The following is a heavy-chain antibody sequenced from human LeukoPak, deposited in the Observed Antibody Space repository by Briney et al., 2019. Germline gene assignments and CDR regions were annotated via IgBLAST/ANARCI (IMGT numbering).Heavy chain of an antibody. CDR3: ARRLWRGSEAFDM. Sequence: ASVKVSCKASGYTLTNYCIHWVRQAPGQGLDWMGLINASSDTTSYAQKFQGRVTMTTDTSTSTAYMELRSLRTEDTAVYYCARRLWRGSEAFDMWREGTVVSVSS. J-gene: IGHJ3*02. CDR1: GYTLTNYC. D-gene: IGHD3-10*01. V-gene: IGHV1-46*01. CDR2: INASSDTT.